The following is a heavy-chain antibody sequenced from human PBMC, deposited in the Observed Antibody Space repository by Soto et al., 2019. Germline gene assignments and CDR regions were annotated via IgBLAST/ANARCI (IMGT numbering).Heavy chain of an antibody. CDR1: GFTFSSNA. CDR2: ISSSGGST. Sequence: AGSLRLSFAASGFTFSSNAMSWVRQAPGKGLEWVSGISSSGGSTYYADSVKGRFTISRDNSKNMLYLQMNNLRAEDTAVYYCAKAQGGSYLDYWGQGTLVTVSS. V-gene: IGHV3-23*01. J-gene: IGHJ4*02. D-gene: IGHD2-15*01. CDR3: AKAQGGSYLDY.